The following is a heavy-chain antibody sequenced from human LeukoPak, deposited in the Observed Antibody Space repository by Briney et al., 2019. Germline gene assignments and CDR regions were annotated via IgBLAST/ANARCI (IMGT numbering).Heavy chain of an antibody. V-gene: IGHV3-7*03. CDR2: IKQDGSEK. J-gene: IGHJ4*02. D-gene: IGHD3-22*01. CDR3: AKGDSSGLDSYYFDY. Sequence: PGGSLRLSCAASVFTFSSYWMSWVRQAPAKGLEWVALIKQDGSEKYYVDSVKGRFTISKDNSKNTLNLQMNSVRAEDTAVYYCAKGDSSGLDSYYFDYWGQGTLVTVSS. CDR1: VFTFSSYW.